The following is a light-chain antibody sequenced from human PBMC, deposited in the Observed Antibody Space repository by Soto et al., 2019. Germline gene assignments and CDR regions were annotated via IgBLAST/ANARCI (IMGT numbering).Light chain of an antibody. V-gene: IGKV3-20*01. CDR3: QQCSSPPLT. J-gene: IGKJ4*01. CDR1: QTVRNNY. CDR2: DAS. Sequence: IVLTQSPGTLSLSPGERATLSCRASQTVRNNYVAWYQQKRGQAPRLIIDDASRRATGIPDRFSGSGSGTEFTLTISRLEPEDFAVYYCQQCSSPPLTFGGGTKVEIK.